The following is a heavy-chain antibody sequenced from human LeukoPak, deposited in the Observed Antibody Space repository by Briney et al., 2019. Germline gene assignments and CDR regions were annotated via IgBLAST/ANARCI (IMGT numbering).Heavy chain of an antibody. D-gene: IGHD4-17*01. V-gene: IGHV4-34*01. CDR3: ARVGPGEPFDY. Sequence: SETLSLTCAVYGGSFSGYYWSWIRQPPGKGLEWIGEINHSGSTNYNPSLKSRVTISVDTSKNQFSLKLSSVTAADTAVCYCARVGPGEPFDYWGQGTLVTVSS. J-gene: IGHJ4*02. CDR2: INHSGST. CDR1: GGSFSGYY.